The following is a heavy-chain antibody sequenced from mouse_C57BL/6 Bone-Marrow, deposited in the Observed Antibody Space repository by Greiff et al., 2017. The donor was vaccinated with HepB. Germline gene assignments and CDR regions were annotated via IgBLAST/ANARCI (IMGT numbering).Heavy chain of an antibody. V-gene: IGHV1-5*01. Sequence: EVQLQQSGTVLARPGASVKMSCKTSGYTFTSYWMHWVNQSPAQSLEWIGAIYPGNSDTSYNQKFKGKAKLTAVTSASTAYMELSSLTNEESAVYYCTRGELWLRRFAYWGQGTLVTVSA. CDR2: IYPGNSDT. D-gene: IGHD2-2*01. CDR1: GYTFTSYW. J-gene: IGHJ3*01. CDR3: TRGELWLRRFAY.